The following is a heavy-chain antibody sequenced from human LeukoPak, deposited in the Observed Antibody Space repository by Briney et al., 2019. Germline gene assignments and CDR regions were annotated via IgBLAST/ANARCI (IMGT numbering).Heavy chain of an antibody. CDR3: AGLAAAATSITYHYFDV. J-gene: IGHJ2*01. CDR2: IHTNGNN. V-gene: IGHV4-4*09. Sequence: SETLSLTCTVSSGSISSYYWSWIRQSPGMGLECIAYIHTNGNNNYNPSLKSRVTISLDTSKNQFSLKLSSVTAADTAVYYCAGLAAAATSITYHYFDVWGRGTLVTVSS. CDR1: SGSISSYY. D-gene: IGHD6-13*01.